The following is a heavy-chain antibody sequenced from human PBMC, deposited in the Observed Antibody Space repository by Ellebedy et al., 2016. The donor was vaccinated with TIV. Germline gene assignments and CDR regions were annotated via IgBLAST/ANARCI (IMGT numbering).Heavy chain of an antibody. CDR3: ARGGYGPYGEVLFDY. J-gene: IGHJ4*02. CDR2: IHDSGRT. V-gene: IGHV4-4*07. D-gene: IGHD3-10*01. Sequence: SETLSLXXTVSGGSINTYFWNWIRQPAGKGLEWIGRIHDSGRTKYNPSLKTRVTMSVDTSQNQFSLKLSSVTAADTAVYYCARGGYGPYGEVLFDYWGQGTLVTASS. CDR1: GGSINTYF.